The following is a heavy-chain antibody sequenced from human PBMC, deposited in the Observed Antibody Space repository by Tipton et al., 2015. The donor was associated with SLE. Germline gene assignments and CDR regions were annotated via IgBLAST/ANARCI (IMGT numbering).Heavy chain of an antibody. Sequence: LRLSCAVYGASFSTYYWSWIRQPPGKGLEWIGEINHSGSITYNPSLKSRITISIDTSKNQLSLKLTSATVAYSSVYYCACASSVSCDSWCQGTLVTVSS. V-gene: IGHV4-34*01. CDR1: GASFSTYY. J-gene: IGHJ4*02. CDR3: ACASSVSCDS. CDR2: INHSGSI. D-gene: IGHD5/OR15-5a*01.